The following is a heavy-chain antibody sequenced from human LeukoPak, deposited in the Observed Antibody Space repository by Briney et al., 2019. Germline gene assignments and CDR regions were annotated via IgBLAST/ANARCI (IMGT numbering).Heavy chain of an antibody. CDR1: GFSFNNYG. D-gene: IGHD2-15*01. CDR2: IPHDGSSE. Sequence: TGGSLRLSYAASGFSFNNYGMHWVRQAPGRGLEWVAMIPHDGSSEKYADFVKGRFTISRDNSKNTLYLQMNSLRDEDTALYYCAKPQVSIGSHFDYWGQGTLVTVSS. J-gene: IGHJ4*02. V-gene: IGHV3-30*18. CDR3: AKPQVSIGSHFDY.